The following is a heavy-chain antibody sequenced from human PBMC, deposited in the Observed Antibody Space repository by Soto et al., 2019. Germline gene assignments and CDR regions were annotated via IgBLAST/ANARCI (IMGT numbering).Heavy chain of an antibody. J-gene: IGHJ4*02. CDR2: IRQDGNEK. CDR3: ATTIRDIVATRLDY. V-gene: IGHV3-7*01. CDR1: GFTFSNYW. Sequence: GGSLRLSCAASGFTFSNYWMTWVRQAPGKGLEWVANIRQDGNEKYYGDSVKGRFTISRDNAKNSLYLQMNGLGAEDTAVYYCATTIRDIVATRLDYWGQGTLVTVSS. D-gene: IGHD5-12*01.